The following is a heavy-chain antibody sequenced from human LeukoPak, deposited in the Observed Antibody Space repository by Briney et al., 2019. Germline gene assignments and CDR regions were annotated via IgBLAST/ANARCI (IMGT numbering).Heavy chain of an antibody. J-gene: IGHJ4*02. D-gene: IGHD3-22*01. Sequence: ASVKVSCKASGYTFTGYYMHWVRQAPGQGLAWMGWINPNSGGTNYAQKFQGRVTMTRDTSISTAYMELSRLRSDDTAVYYCARSIANYYYDSDWGQGTLVTVSS. CDR1: GYTFTGYY. V-gene: IGHV1-2*02. CDR2: INPNSGGT. CDR3: ARSIANYYYDSD.